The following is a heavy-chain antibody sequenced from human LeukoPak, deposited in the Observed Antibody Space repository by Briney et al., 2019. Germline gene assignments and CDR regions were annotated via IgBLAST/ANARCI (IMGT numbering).Heavy chain of an antibody. Sequence: ASVKVFCKASGYAFTSYDINWVRQATGQGLEWMGWMNPNSGNTGYAQKFQGRVTMTRNTSISTAYMELSSLRSEDTAVYYCARDLGYCSGGSCYRPIDYWGQGTLVTVSS. D-gene: IGHD2-15*01. CDR1: GYAFTSYD. J-gene: IGHJ4*02. V-gene: IGHV1-8*01. CDR2: MNPNSGNT. CDR3: ARDLGYCSGGSCYRPIDY.